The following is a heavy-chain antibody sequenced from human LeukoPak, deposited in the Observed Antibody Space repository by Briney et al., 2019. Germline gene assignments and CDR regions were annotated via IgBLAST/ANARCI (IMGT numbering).Heavy chain of an antibody. CDR3: AGAPSPYDILTGRNAFDI. D-gene: IGHD3-9*01. CDR2: IIPIFGTT. Sequence: GSSVKVSCKASGGTFSSYAISWVRQAPGQGLEWMGGIIPIFGTTKYEQKFEGRVTIITDESTSTAYMELSSLRSEDTAVYYCAGAPSPYDILTGRNAFDIWGQGTMVTVSS. V-gene: IGHV1-69*05. CDR1: GGTFSSYA. J-gene: IGHJ3*02.